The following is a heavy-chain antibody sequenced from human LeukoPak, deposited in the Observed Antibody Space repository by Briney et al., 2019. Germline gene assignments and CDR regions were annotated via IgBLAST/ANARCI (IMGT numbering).Heavy chain of an antibody. D-gene: IGHD3-9*01. CDR3: ARVRYFDWAYYYYYMDV. CDR2: IYTSGST. Sequence: TSQTLSLTCTVSGGSISSGSYYWSWIRQPAGKGLEWIGRIYTSGSTNYNPSLKSRVTISVDTSKNQFSLKLSSVTAADTAVYYCARVRYFDWAYYYYYMDVWGKGTTVTVSS. CDR1: GGSISSGSYY. V-gene: IGHV4-61*02. J-gene: IGHJ6*03.